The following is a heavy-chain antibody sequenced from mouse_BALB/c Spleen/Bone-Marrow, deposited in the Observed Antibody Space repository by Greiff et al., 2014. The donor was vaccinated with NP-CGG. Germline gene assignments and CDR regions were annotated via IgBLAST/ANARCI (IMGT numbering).Heavy chain of an antibody. CDR3: ARSGGDSLDY. V-gene: IGHV1S56*01. D-gene: IGHD2-13*01. J-gene: IGHJ4*01. Sequence: QVQLQQSGPELVKPGASVKISCKASGYTFTSYDINWVKQRPGQGLEWIGWIYPGDGSTKYNEKFKGKATLTADKSSSTAYMQLSSLTSENSADYFCARSGGDSLDYWGQGTSVTVSS. CDR1: GYTFTSYD. CDR2: IYPGDGST.